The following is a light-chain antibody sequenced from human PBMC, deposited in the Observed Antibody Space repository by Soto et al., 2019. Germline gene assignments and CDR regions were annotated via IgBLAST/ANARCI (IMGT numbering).Light chain of an antibody. CDR3: QQYKTYPHT. Sequence: DIRMTQSPSSLSASIGDRLTITCRASQGIDNYLAWFQQQPGKAPKSLIPAASTLQIGVPSRFIGRGSGTDITLPISALQPEDFATDYCQQYKTYPHTWGQGTKVEI. CDR2: AAS. J-gene: IGKJ2*01. CDR1: QGIDNY. V-gene: IGKV1-16*01.